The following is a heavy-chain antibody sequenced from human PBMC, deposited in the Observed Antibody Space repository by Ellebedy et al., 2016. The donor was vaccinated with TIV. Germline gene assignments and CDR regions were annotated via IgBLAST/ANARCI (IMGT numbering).Heavy chain of an antibody. CDR1: GFALSSTG. CDR2: ISADGGTT. V-gene: IGHV3-23*01. D-gene: IGHD2-21*02. CDR3: ARNRHVERGDCLDY. J-gene: IGHJ4*02. Sequence: GESLKISCAASGFALSSTGMSWVRQAPGKGLEWVSGISADGGTTYYADSVEGRFTISRDNSKNTLYLQMNNLGADDTAVFYCARNRHVERGDCLDYWGQGTLVTVSS.